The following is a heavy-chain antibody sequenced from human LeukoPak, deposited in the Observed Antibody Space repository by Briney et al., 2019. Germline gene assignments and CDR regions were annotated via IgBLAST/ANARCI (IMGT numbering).Heavy chain of an antibody. V-gene: IGHV3-48*01. CDR1: GFTFSSYS. Sequence: GGSLRLSCAASGFTFSSYSMNWVRQAPGKGLEWVSYISSSSSTIYYADSVKGRFTVFKDNSKNMLSLQMNNLRPEDTGLYYCTKDSNWSQDSWGQGTLVIVSS. CDR2: ISSSSSTI. CDR3: TKDSNWSQDS. J-gene: IGHJ4*02. D-gene: IGHD3-3*01.